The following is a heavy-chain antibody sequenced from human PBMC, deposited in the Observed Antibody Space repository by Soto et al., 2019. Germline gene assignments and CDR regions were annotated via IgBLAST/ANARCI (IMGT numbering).Heavy chain of an antibody. Sequence: QITLKESGPSLVNPTQSLTLTCSFSGFSLTTTEVAVGWIRHPPGKALEWLALIYWVDDKRYSPSLKSSLTITKDTAKNQVVLTMSNFHPEDTATYFCAHSGSIATVAFDYWGQGNLVTVFS. J-gene: IGHJ4*02. V-gene: IGHV2-5*02. CDR2: IYWVDDK. D-gene: IGHD6-13*01. CDR1: GFSLTTTEVA. CDR3: AHSGSIATVAFDY.